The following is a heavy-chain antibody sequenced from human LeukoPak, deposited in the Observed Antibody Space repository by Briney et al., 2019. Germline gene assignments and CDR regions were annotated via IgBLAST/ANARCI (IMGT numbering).Heavy chain of an antibody. J-gene: IGHJ4*02. CDR1: GFTFSTYE. CDR3: ARDGDGGYDNEDYFDY. V-gene: IGHV3-48*03. D-gene: IGHD5-18*01. Sequence: GGSLRLSCAASGFTFSTYEMNWVRQAPGKGLEWISYISSSDSTRYYADSVKGRFTISRDNAKNTLYLQMNSLRAEDTAVYYCARDGDGGYDNEDYFDYWGQGTLVTVSS. CDR2: ISSSDSTR.